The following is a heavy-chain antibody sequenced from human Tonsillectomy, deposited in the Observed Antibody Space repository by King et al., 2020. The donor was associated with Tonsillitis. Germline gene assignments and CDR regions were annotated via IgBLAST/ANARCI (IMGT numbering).Heavy chain of an antibody. CDR3: ARGGYSDSSGYYTS. V-gene: IGHV3-48*03. CDR1: GFTFSSYE. CDR2: ISVSGSTI. J-gene: IGHJ5*02. Sequence: VQLVESGGGLVQPGGSLRLSCAASGFTFSSYEMNWVRQAPGKGLEWISSISVSGSTIYSADSVKGRFTISRDNAKNSLYLQMNSLRAEDTAVYYCARGGYSDSSGYYTSWGQGTLVTVSS. D-gene: IGHD3-22*01.